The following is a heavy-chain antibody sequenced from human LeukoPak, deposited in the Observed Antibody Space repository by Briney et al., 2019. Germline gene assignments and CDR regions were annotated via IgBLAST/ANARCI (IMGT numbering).Heavy chain of an antibody. Sequence: GGSLRLSCAASGFTFSSYAMHWVRQAPGKGLEWVAVISYDGSNKYYADSVKGRFTISRDNSKNTLYLRMNSLRAEDTAVYYCARGAMVRGVFDYWGQGTLVTVSS. J-gene: IGHJ4*02. CDR2: ISYDGSNK. V-gene: IGHV3-30*04. CDR1: GFTFSSYA. D-gene: IGHD3-10*01. CDR3: ARGAMVRGVFDY.